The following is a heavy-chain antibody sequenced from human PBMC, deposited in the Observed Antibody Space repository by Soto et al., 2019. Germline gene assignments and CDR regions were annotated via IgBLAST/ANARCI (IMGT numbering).Heavy chain of an antibody. J-gene: IGHJ4*02. V-gene: IGHV3-72*01. CDR3: TIEGAYPGPDFDY. CDR1: GFTFSYRY. Sequence: GGALRRSCAASGFTFSYRYMDWVRQAPGKGLEWVGRTKNKANSYTTEYAASVKGRFTISRDYSRDSVYLQMNSLKTDDTAVYYCTIEGAYPGPDFDYWGRGTLVTVSS. CDR2: TKNKANSYTT. D-gene: IGHD3-16*01.